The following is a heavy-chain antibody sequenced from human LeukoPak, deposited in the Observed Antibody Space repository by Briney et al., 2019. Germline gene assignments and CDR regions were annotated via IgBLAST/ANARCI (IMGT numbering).Heavy chain of an antibody. V-gene: IGHV4-4*07. CDR2: IYSSGST. Sequence: SETLSLTCTVSGGSISSYYWTWIRQPAGKGLEWIGRIYSSGSTNYNPSLKSRVTMSVDTSKNQFSLKLSSATAADTAVYYCARDFYSGTYSVDYWGQGTLVTVSS. CDR3: ARDFYSGTYSVDY. D-gene: IGHD1-26*01. J-gene: IGHJ4*02. CDR1: GGSISSYY.